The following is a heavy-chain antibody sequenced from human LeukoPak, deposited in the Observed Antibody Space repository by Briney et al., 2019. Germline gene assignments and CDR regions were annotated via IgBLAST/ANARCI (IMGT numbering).Heavy chain of an antibody. Sequence: GGSLRLSCAASGFTFSSCAMSWVRQAPGKGLEWVSAISGSGGSTYYADSVKGRFTISRDNSKNTLYLQMNSLRAEDTAVYYCAKDRYPAYYYDSSGQLDYWGQGTLVTVSS. V-gene: IGHV3-23*01. D-gene: IGHD3-22*01. CDR1: GFTFSSCA. CDR3: AKDRYPAYYYDSSGQLDY. J-gene: IGHJ4*02. CDR2: ISGSGGST.